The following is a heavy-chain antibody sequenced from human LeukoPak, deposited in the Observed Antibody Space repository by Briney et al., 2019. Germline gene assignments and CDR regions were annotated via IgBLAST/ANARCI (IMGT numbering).Heavy chain of an antibody. CDR2: MYSSGST. J-gene: IGHJ4*02. CDR1: GFTVSGNY. Sequence: PGGSLRLSCAVSGFTVSGNYMSWVRQAPGKGLEWVSVMYSSGSTDYADSVKGRFTISRDNSKNTLYLQMNSLRAGDTAVYYCAREGGPYSSTLRGQWGQGTLVTVSS. CDR3: AREGGPYSSTLRGQ. D-gene: IGHD6-19*01. V-gene: IGHV3-53*01.